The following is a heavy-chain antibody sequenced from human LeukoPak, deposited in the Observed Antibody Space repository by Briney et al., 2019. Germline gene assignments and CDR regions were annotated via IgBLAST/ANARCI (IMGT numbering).Heavy chain of an antibody. CDR1: GYSFTSYW. D-gene: IGHD3-22*01. CDR3: ASPLPTYYYDSSGALGAFDI. Sequence: GHPLKISCKGSGYSFTSYWIGGVGQIPGKGLEWMGIIYPGDSDTRYSPSFQGQVTISADKSISTAYLQWSSLKASDTAMYYCASPLPTYYYDSSGALGAFDIWGQGTMVTVSS. CDR2: IYPGDSDT. J-gene: IGHJ3*02. V-gene: IGHV5-51*01.